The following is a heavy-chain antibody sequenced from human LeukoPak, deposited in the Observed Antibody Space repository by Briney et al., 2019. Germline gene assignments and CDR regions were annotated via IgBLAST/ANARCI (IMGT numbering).Heavy chain of an antibody. V-gene: IGHV3-23*01. J-gene: IGHJ4*02. Sequence: AGGSLRLSCAASGFTFSSYAMSWVRQAPGKGLEWVSAISGSGGSTYYADSVKGRFTISRDNSKNTLYLQMNSLRAEDTALYYCAKDMGPGPVGATGYWGQGTLVTVSS. D-gene: IGHD1-26*01. CDR2: ISGSGGST. CDR3: AKDMGPGPVGATGY. CDR1: GFTFSSYA.